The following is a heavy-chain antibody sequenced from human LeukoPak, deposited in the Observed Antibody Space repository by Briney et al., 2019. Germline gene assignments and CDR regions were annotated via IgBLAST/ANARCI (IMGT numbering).Heavy chain of an antibody. J-gene: IGHJ4*02. Sequence: SETLSFTCAVYGGSFSGYYWSWIRQPPGKGLEWIGEINHSGSTNYNPSLKSRVTISVDTSKNQFSLKLSSVTAADTAVYYCARGRADFDYWGQGTLVTVSS. CDR1: GGSFSGYY. CDR2: INHSGST. CDR3: ARGRADFDY. V-gene: IGHV4-34*01.